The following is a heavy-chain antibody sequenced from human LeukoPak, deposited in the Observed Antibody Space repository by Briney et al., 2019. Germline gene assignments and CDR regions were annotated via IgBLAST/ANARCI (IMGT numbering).Heavy chain of an antibody. CDR2: ISSSSSYI. D-gene: IGHD3-22*01. Sequence: GGSLRLSCAASGFTFSSYSMNWVGQAPGKGLEWVSSISSSSSYIYYADSVKGRFTISRDNAKNSLYLQMNSLRAEDTAVYYCARGLPNYYDSSGYRGDYWGQGTLVTVSS. CDR3: ARGLPNYYDSSGYRGDY. J-gene: IGHJ4*02. CDR1: GFTFSSYS. V-gene: IGHV3-21*01.